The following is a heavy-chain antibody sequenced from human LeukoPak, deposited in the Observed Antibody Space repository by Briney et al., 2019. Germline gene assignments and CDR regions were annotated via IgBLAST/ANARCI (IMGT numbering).Heavy chain of an antibody. CDR1: GFTFSSYG. CDR3: AKCIVGAALRGGVFDP. Sequence: PGGSLRLSCEASGFTFSSYGMSWVRQAPGKGLEWVSAISGSGGSTYYADSVKGRFTISRDNSKNTLYLQMNSLRAEDTAVYYCAKCIVGAALRGGVFDPWGQGTLVAVSS. D-gene: IGHD1-26*01. CDR2: ISGSGGST. J-gene: IGHJ5*02. V-gene: IGHV3-23*01.